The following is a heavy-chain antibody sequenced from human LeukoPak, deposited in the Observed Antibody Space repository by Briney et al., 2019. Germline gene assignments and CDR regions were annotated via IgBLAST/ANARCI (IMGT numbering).Heavy chain of an antibody. CDR3: ASVRRIVGATGSNDAFDI. CDR2: ISSSSSYI. Sequence: SGGSLRLSCAASGFTFSSFTMNWVRQAPGKGLEWVSSISSSSSYIYYADSVKGRFTISRDNAKNSLYLQMNSLRAEDTAVYYCASVRRIVGATGSNDAFDIWGQGTMVTVSS. D-gene: IGHD1-26*01. J-gene: IGHJ3*02. V-gene: IGHV3-21*01. CDR1: GFTFSSFT.